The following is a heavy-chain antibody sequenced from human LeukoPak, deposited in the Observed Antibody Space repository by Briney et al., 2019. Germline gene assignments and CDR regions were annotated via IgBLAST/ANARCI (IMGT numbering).Heavy chain of an antibody. J-gene: IGHJ4*02. V-gene: IGHV1-69*13. CDR1: GGTFSSYA. D-gene: IGHD2-15*01. CDR2: IILIFGPA. CDR3: ARDMTGYCSGGSCSQGFDY. Sequence: GASVKVSCKASGGTFSSYAISWVRQAPGQGLEWMGGIILIFGPANYAQKFQGRVTITADESTSTAYMELSSLRSEDTAVYYCARDMTGYCSGGSCSQGFDYWGQGTLVTVSS.